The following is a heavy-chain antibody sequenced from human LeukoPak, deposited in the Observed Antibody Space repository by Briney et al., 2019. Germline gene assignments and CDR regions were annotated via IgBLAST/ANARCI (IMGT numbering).Heavy chain of an antibody. J-gene: IGHJ5*01. V-gene: IGHV3-74*01. CDR3: ARHFDGKGSFDF. Sequence: GGSLRLSCAASGFNFASRWMHWVRQVPGKGLVWVSRISSDGSDTTYADSVKGRFTISRDNVKKIVYLQMRSLRVEDTAVYYCARHFDGKGSFDFWGQGALVTVSS. D-gene: IGHD4-23*01. CDR2: ISSDGSDT. CDR1: GFNFASRW.